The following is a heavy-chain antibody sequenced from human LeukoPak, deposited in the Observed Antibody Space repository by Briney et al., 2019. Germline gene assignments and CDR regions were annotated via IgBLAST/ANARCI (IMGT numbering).Heavy chain of an antibody. CDR2: ISYDGSNK. J-gene: IGHJ4*02. V-gene: IGHV3-30*18. Sequence: GGSLRLSCAASGFTFSSYGMHWVRQAPGKGLEWVAVISYDGSNKYYADSVKGRFTISRDNPKNTLYLQMNSLRAEDTAVYYCAKVAAGAPYYFDYWGQGTLVTVSS. CDR1: GFTFSSYG. D-gene: IGHD6-13*01. CDR3: AKVAAGAPYYFDY.